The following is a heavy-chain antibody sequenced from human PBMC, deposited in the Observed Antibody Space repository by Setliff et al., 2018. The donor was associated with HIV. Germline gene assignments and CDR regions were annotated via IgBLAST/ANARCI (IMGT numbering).Heavy chain of an antibody. J-gene: IGHJ3*01. CDR1: GGSISSYY. CDR3: ARIDYYDSRGFYSVRAFDL. D-gene: IGHD3-22*01. V-gene: IGHV4-59*12. CDR2: TYYSGST. Sequence: PSETLSLTCTVSGGSISSYYWSWIRQPPGKGLEWIGYTYYSGSTNYNPSLKSRVTISVDTSKNQFSLKLSSVTAADTAVYFCARIDYYDSRGFYSVRAFDLWGQGTMVTVSS.